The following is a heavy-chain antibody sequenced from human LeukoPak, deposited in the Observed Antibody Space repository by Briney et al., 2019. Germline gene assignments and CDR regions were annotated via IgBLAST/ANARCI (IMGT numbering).Heavy chain of an antibody. V-gene: IGHV1-46*01. CDR3: ARDNSVGDNAWWFDP. D-gene: IGHD1-26*01. Sequence: GASVKVSCKASGYTFTSYYMHWVRQAPGQGLEWMGLINPTGGSTGYAQKFQGRVTMTMDMSTSTDYMELSSLRSEDTAIYYCARDNSVGDNAWWFDPWGQGTLVPVSS. J-gene: IGHJ5*02. CDR1: GYTFTSYY. CDR2: INPTGGST.